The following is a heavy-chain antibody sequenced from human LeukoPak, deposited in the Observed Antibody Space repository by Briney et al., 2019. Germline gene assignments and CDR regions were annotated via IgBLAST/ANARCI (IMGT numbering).Heavy chain of an antibody. D-gene: IGHD2-15*01. CDR1: GFTFSSYA. J-gene: IGHJ4*02. Sequence: GRSLRLSCAASGFTFSSYAMHWVRQAPGKGLEWVSYISSSGSTIYYADSVKGRFTISRDNAKNSLYLQMNRLRAQDTAVYYCARSGVVVAATYHWGQGTLVTVSS. V-gene: IGHV3-48*04. CDR3: ARSGVVVAATYH. CDR2: ISSSGSTI.